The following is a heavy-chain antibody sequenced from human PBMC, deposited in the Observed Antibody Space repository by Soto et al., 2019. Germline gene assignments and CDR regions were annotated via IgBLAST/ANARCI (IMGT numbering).Heavy chain of an antibody. Sequence: QVQLVQSGAEVRTPGASVKVSCKASGYTFTSYDINWVRQAPGQGPEWMGWMNPDSGNTGYVQKFQGRVTMTRNTAKSTAYMELRSLSSEDTAVYYCARSVGGSNVNVDSWGQGTLVTVSS. CDR1: GYTFTSYD. CDR3: ARSVGGSNVNVDS. V-gene: IGHV1-8*01. J-gene: IGHJ4*02. CDR2: MNPDSGNT. D-gene: IGHD3-10*01.